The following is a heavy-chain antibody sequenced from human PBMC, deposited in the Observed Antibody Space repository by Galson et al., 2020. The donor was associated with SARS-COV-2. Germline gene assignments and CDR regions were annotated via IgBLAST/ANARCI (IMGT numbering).Heavy chain of an antibody. CDR2: IDWADDQ. CDR3: GRLQRRDDAIDT. V-gene: IGHV2-70*13. J-gene: IGHJ3*02. CDR1: GFSLSTRGMC. Sequence: SGPTLVKPTQTLSLTCTFAGFSLSTRGMCVSWARQPPGKALEWLALIDWADDQYYSPSLKTMLTISKDTSNDRVVLTMTNMDPVDTTTCYRGRLQRRDDAIDTWGRGTLVTVAS.